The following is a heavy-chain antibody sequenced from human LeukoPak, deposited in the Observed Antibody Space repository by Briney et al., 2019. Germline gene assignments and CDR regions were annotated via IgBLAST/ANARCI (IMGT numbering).Heavy chain of an antibody. D-gene: IGHD3-10*01. CDR1: GDSIRSHY. V-gene: IGHV4-59*11. CDR2: VSYSGSA. Sequence: PSETLSLTCTVSGDSIRSHYWTWIRQPPGKGLEWIGYVSYSGSANYNPSLKSRVTISLDTSKNQFSLKLSSVTAADTAVYYCARGQKVLLWFGLRNWFDPWGQGTLVTVSS. CDR3: ARGQKVLLWFGLRNWFDP. J-gene: IGHJ5*02.